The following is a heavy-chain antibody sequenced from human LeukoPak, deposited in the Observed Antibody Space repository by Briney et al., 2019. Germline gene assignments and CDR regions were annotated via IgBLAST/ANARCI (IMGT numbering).Heavy chain of an antibody. Sequence: ASVKVSCKASGYTFTGYYMHWVRRAPGQGLEWMGWINPNSGGTNYAQKFQGRVTMTRDTSISTAYMELSRLRSDDTAVYYCARVALGCSSTSCYDDAFDIWGQGTMVTVSS. CDR2: INPNSGGT. CDR1: GYTFTGYY. CDR3: ARVALGCSSTSCYDDAFDI. V-gene: IGHV1-2*02. D-gene: IGHD2-2*01. J-gene: IGHJ3*02.